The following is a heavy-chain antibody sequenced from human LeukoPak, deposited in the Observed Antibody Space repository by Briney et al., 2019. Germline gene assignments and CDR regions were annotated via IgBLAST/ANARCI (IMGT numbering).Heavy chain of an antibody. V-gene: IGHV4-30-4*08. CDR2: IYYSGST. D-gene: IGHD3-3*01. CDR3: ARDFWSGSTAFDI. CDR1: GGSISSGDYY. J-gene: IGHJ3*02. Sequence: PSETLSLTCTVSGGSISSGDYYWSWIRQPPGKGLEWIGYIYYSGSTYYNPSLKSRVTVSLDTSENQFSLKLSSVTAADTAVYYCARDFWSGSTAFDIWGQGTMVTVSS.